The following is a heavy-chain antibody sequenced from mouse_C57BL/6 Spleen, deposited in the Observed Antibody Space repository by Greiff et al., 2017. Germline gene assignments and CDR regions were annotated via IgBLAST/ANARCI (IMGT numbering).Heavy chain of an antibody. J-gene: IGHJ3*01. Sequence: DVQLQESGPGLVKPSQSLSLTCSVTGYSITSGYYWNWIRQFPGNKLEWMGYISYDGSNNYNPSLKNRISITRDTSKNQFFLKLNSVTTEDTATYYCVSGTSWFAYWGQGTLVTVSA. V-gene: IGHV3-6*01. CDR1: GYSITSGYY. CDR2: ISYDGSN. D-gene: IGHD4-1*01. CDR3: VSGTSWFAY.